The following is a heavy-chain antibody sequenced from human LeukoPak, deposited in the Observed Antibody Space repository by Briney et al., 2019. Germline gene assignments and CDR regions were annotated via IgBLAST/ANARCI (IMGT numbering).Heavy chain of an antibody. Sequence: GGSLRLSCAASGFTFSSYAMSWVRQAPGKGLEWVSAISGSGGSTYYAGSVKGRFTISRDNSKNTLYLQMNSLRAEDTAVYYCAKDSDIVVDYFDYWGQGTLVTVSS. CDR1: GFTFSSYA. V-gene: IGHV3-23*01. CDR3: AKDSDIVVDYFDY. CDR2: ISGSGGST. J-gene: IGHJ4*02. D-gene: IGHD2-15*01.